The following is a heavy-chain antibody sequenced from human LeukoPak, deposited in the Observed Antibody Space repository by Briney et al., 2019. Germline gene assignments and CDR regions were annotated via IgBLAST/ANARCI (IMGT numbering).Heavy chain of an antibody. J-gene: IGHJ6*03. V-gene: IGHV1-8*01. CDR3: ARGRGYAPYYYYYMDV. D-gene: IGHD3-22*01. CDR2: MNPNSGNT. CDR1: GYTFTSYD. Sequence: ASVKASCKASGYTFTSYDINWVRQATGQGLEWTGWMNPNSGNTGYAQKFQGRVTMTRNTSISTAYMELSSLRSEDTAVYYCARGRGYAPYYYYYMDVWGKGTTVTVSS.